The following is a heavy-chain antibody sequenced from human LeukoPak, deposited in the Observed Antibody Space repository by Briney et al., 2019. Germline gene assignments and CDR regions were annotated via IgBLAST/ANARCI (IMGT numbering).Heavy chain of an antibody. Sequence: ASVKVSCKASGYTFTGYYMHWVRQAPGQGLEWMGRINPNSGGTNYAQKFQARVTLTRDTSISTAYMELSRLRSDDTAVYYCASSQYYYGSGSYYTPDYWGQGTLVTVSS. CDR2: INPNSGGT. CDR1: GYTFTGYY. J-gene: IGHJ4*02. CDR3: ASSQYYYGSGSYYTPDY. V-gene: IGHV1-2*06. D-gene: IGHD3-10*01.